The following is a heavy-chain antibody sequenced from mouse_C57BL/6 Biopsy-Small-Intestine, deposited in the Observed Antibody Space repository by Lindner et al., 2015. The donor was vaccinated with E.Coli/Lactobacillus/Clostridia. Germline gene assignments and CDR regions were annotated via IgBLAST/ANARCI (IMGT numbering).Heavy chain of an antibody. CDR1: GYSFTDYF. Sequence: VQLQESGPELVKPGASVKISCKASGYSFTDYFMNWVMQSHGKSLEWIGRIYPYNGDTFYNQKFKGKATLTVDKSSSTAHMELRSLASEDSAVYYCARSYGDPWFAYWGQGTLVTVSA. CDR3: ARSYGDPWFAY. CDR2: IYPYNGDT. V-gene: IGHV1-20*02. D-gene: IGHD2-13*01. J-gene: IGHJ3*01.